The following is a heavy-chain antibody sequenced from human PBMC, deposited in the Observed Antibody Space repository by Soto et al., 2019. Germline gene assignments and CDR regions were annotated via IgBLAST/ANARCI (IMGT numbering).Heavy chain of an antibody. Sequence: SVMVYCTASGHTFTIYDIYCLRQATGQGLEWMGWMNPNTGNSGYAQKFQGRVTMTSGTSISTAHMELSSLRSDDTAVYYCARRAETNGWNGFGADKYYFDFWGQGTLVTVSS. CDR3: ARRAETNGWNGFGADKYYFDF. D-gene: IGHD1-1*01. CDR1: GHTFTIYD. CDR2: MNPNTGNS. J-gene: IGHJ4*02. V-gene: IGHV1-8*01.